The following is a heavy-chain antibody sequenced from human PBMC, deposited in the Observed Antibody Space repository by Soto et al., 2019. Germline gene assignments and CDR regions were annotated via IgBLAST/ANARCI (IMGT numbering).Heavy chain of an antibody. V-gene: IGHV3-23*01. D-gene: IGHD6-19*01. J-gene: IGHJ5*02. CDR1: GFTFNYYA. CDR2: ISASGGTT. Sequence: EVQLLESGGGLVQPGGSLSLSCAASGFTFNYYAMTWVRQAPGKGLEWVSTISASGGTTYYADSVKGRFTISRDNSKNTLYLQMNSLRAEDTAVYYCAKRGIEVSGKYRGFDPWGQGTLVTVSS. CDR3: AKRGIEVSGKYRGFDP.